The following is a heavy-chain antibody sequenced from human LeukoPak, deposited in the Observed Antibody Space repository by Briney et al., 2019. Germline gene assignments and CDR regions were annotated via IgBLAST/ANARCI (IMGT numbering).Heavy chain of an antibody. CDR3: ARATLGYCSGGSCYNSHFDY. J-gene: IGHJ4*02. Sequence: EASVKVSCKASGYTFTSYYMHWVRQAPGQGLEWMGGIIPIFGTANYAQKFQGRVTITADESTSTAYMELSSLRSEDTAVYYCARATLGYCSGGSCYNSHFDYWGQGTLVTVSS. D-gene: IGHD2-15*01. V-gene: IGHV1-69*13. CDR1: GYTFTSYY. CDR2: IIPIFGTA.